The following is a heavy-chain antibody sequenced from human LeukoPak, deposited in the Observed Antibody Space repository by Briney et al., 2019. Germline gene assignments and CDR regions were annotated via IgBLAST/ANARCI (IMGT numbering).Heavy chain of an antibody. CDR3: ARVNNWNYALGY. D-gene: IGHD1-7*01. CDR2: ISTGNGNT. CDR1: GDTFIRYG. J-gene: IGHJ4*02. Sequence: ASVKVSCKASGDTFIRYGISWVRQAPGQGLEWMGWISTGNGNTNYGQKFQGRVTMTTDTSMDTAYMELRSLRSDDTAMYYCARVNNWNYALGYWGQGTLVTVSS. V-gene: IGHV1-18*01.